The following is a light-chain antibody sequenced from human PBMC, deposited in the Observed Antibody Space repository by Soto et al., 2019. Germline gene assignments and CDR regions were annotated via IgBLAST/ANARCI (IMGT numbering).Light chain of an antibody. Sequence: DIQMTQSPSSLSASVGDSVTITCQASQNINNYLNWYAQXPGRAPKILIYDASNFEAGVPSRFRGSGSGTDFTFTISRLQPEDIATDYCQQYENLPTFGQGTRLEIK. J-gene: IGKJ5*01. CDR3: QQYENLPT. CDR1: QNINNY. CDR2: DAS. V-gene: IGKV1-33*01.